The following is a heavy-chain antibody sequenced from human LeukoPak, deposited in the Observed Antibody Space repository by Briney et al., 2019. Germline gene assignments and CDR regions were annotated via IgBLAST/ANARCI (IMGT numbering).Heavy chain of an antibody. CDR3: ARDRPSSITMVRGVMVDY. J-gene: IGHJ4*02. CDR1: GYTFTSYG. V-gene: IGHV1-18*01. D-gene: IGHD3-10*01. Sequence: GASVKVSCKASGYTFTSYGISWVRQAPGQGLEWMGWISAYNGNTNYAQKLQGRVTMTTDTSTSIAYMELRSLRSDDTAVYYCARDRPSSITMVRGVMVDYWGQGTLVTVSS. CDR2: ISAYNGNT.